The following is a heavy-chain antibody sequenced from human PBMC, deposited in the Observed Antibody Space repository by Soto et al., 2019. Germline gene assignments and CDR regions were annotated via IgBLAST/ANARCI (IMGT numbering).Heavy chain of an antibody. D-gene: IGHD1-26*01. CDR1: GYTFTSYG. CDR2: ISAYNGNT. V-gene: IGHV1-18*01. Sequence: QVQLVQSGAEVKKPGASVKVSCKASGYTFTSYGISWVRQAPGQGLEWMGWISAYNGNTNYAQKLQGRVTMTTDTSTSTAYMELRSLRSDDTAVYYCVRYHRVGATYYYYYGMDVWGQGTTVTVSS. CDR3: VRYHRVGATYYYYYGMDV. J-gene: IGHJ6*02.